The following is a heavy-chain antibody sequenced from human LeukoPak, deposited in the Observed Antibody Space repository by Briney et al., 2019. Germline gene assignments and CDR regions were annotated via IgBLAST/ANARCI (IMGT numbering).Heavy chain of an antibody. V-gene: IGHV1-69*13. Sequence: SVKVSCKASGGTFSSYAISWVRQAPGQGLEWMGGIIPIFGIANYAQKFQGRVTITADESTSTAYMELSSLRSEDTAVYYCARDPREMATAPFGYYFDCWGQGTLVTVSS. CDR2: IIPIFGIA. CDR1: GGTFSSYA. D-gene: IGHD5-24*01. CDR3: ARDPREMATAPFGYYFDC. J-gene: IGHJ4*02.